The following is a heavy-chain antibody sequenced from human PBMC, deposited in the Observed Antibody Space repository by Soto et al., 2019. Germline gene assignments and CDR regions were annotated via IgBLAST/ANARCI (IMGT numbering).Heavy chain of an antibody. D-gene: IGHD6-13*01. V-gene: IGHV3-48*03. J-gene: IGHJ3*02. CDR1: GFTFSSYE. Sequence: PGGSLRLSCAASGFTFSSYEMNWVRQAPGKGLEWVSYISSSGSTIYYADSVKGRFTISRDNAKNSLYLQMNSLRAEDTAVYYCARSAGYSSSWHGDFDIWGPGTTVTLSS. CDR3: ARSAGYSSSWHGDFDI. CDR2: ISSSGSTI.